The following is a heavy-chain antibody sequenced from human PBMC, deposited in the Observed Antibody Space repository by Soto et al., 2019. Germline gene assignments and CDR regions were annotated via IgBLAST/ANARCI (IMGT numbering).Heavy chain of an antibody. CDR1: GYTFNDFG. V-gene: IGHV1-18*01. CDR3: ARDITFDIDY. J-gene: IGHJ4*02. D-gene: IGHD3-10*01. CDR2: IYSKAGKM. Sequence: QVHLLQSGAEVQKPGASVKVSCKTSGYTFNDFGITWVRQAPGLGLEWLGWIYSKAGKMNFAPQFQNRVIMTTETSPSSAFMELTSLTFDDSAIYFCARDITFDIDYWGQGTLVTVS.